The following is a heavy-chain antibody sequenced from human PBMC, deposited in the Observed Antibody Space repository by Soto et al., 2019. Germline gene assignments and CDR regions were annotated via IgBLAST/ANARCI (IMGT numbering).Heavy chain of an antibody. CDR3: ARGVGSGTYYNQYNWFYP. V-gene: IGHV1-2*04. CDR1: GYTFTDYY. Sequence: ASVKVSCKSSGYTFTDYYIHWVRQAPGQGLEWLGWINPNSGGTNYAQRFQGWVTMTRDTSISTAYMELSRLRSDDTAVYYCARGVGSGTYYNQYNWFYPWGQGNLVTVSS. CDR2: INPNSGGT. J-gene: IGHJ5*02. D-gene: IGHD3-10*01.